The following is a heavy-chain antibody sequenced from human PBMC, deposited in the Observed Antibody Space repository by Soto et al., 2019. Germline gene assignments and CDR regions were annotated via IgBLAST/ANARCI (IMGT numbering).Heavy chain of an antibody. V-gene: IGHV3-23*01. J-gene: IGHJ5*02. Sequence: PGGSLRLSCGASGFTFSSYAMSWLRQAPGKGLEWVSVISASVSGSATATYYADSVKGRFATSRDNFQNTLFLQMNNPRAEDTAVYYCARFARIGYCDSTNCFPGYFDPWGQGTLVTVSS. CDR1: GFTFSSYA. CDR2: ISASVSGSATAT. CDR3: ARFARIGYCDSTNCFPGYFDP. D-gene: IGHD2-15*01.